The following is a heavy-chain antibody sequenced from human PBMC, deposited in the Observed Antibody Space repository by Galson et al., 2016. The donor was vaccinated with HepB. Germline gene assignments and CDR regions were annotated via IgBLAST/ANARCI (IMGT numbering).Heavy chain of an antibody. V-gene: IGHV1-69*13. Sequence: SVKVSCKASGGTISSYAISWVRQAPGQGLEWMGGIIHVFGTANYAQTLQGRVTITADESTSTAYMELSSLRSEDTAVYYCAFHDITGTTFRVLPWGQGTLVTVSS. CDR1: GGTISSYA. CDR3: AFHDITGTTFRVLP. CDR2: IIHVFGTA. J-gene: IGHJ5*02. D-gene: IGHD1-7*01.